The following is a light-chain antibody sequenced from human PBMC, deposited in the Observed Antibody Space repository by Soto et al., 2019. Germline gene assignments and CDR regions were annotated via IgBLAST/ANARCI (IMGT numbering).Light chain of an antibody. Sequence: QSVLTQPASGSGFPGQSITISCTGTSSDVGSYNLVSWYQQHPGKAPKLMIYEGSKRPSGVSNRFSGSKSGNTASLTISGLQAEDEADYYCCSYAGSSTHVFGTGTKVTVL. J-gene: IGLJ1*01. CDR1: SSDVGSYNL. CDR2: EGS. CDR3: CSYAGSSTHV. V-gene: IGLV2-23*01.